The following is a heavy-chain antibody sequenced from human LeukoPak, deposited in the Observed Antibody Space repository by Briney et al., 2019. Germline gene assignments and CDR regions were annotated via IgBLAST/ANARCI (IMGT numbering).Heavy chain of an antibody. CDR2: IRYDGSTK. Sequence: PGGSLRLSCVTSGFSFSSYGMHWFRQAPGKGLEWVAFIRYDGSTKSYADSVKGRFTISRDTSLYLHMKSLRVEDTAVYYCAKGTNDPSGYHVDYWGQGTLLTVSS. V-gene: IGHV3-30*02. CDR3: AKGTNDPSGYHVDY. J-gene: IGHJ4*02. CDR1: GFSFSSYG. D-gene: IGHD3-22*01.